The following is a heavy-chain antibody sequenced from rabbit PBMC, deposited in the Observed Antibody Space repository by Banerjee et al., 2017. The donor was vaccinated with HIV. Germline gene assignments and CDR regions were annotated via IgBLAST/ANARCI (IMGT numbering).Heavy chain of an antibody. Sequence: QEQLVESGGGLVQPEGSLTLTCTASGFTISSVDWICWVRQAPGKGLEWIACIDSGSGNTWYASWAKGRFTISKTSSTTVTLQMTSLTAADTATYFCAREGTYSAMFDLWGPGTLVTDS. D-gene: IGHD3-1*01. V-gene: IGHV1S45*01. J-gene: IGHJ4*01. CDR3: AREGTYSAMFDL. CDR2: IDSGSGNT. CDR1: GFTISSVDW.